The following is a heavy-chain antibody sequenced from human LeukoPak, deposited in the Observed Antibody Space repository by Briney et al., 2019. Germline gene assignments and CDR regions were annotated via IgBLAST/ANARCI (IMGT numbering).Heavy chain of an antibody. Sequence: GGFLRPSCATSGFTFNNHSNNWVRQAPGKGLEWVSSISSSSSYIYYADSVKGRFTISRDNAKNSLYLQMNSLRAEDTAVYYCARGTRQDVWGQGTTVTVSS. V-gene: IGHV3-21*01. D-gene: IGHD1/OR15-1a*01. CDR1: GFTFNNHS. CDR2: ISSSSSYI. CDR3: ARGTRQDV. J-gene: IGHJ6*02.